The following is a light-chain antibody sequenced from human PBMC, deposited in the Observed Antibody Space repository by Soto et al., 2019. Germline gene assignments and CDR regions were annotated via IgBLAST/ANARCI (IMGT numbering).Light chain of an antibody. CDR2: GAS. Sequence: EIVLTQSPGTLSLSPGERATLSCMASQSLSSSSLAWYQQKPGQAPRLLISGASSRAADIPDRFSGSGSGTDFTLTISSLQSEDFAVYYCQEYNTWPWTFGQGTKVDIK. CDR3: QEYNTWPWT. V-gene: IGKV3-20*01. J-gene: IGKJ1*01. CDR1: QSLSSSS.